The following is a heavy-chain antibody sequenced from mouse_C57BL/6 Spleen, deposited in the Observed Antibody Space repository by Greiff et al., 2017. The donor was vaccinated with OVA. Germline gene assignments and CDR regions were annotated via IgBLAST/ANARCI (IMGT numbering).Heavy chain of an antibody. Sequence: QVQLQQPGAELVKPGASVKLSCKASGYTFTSYWMQWVKQRPGQGLEWIGEIDPSDSYTNYNQKFKGKATLTVDTSSSTAYMQLSSLTSEDSAVYYWARRSYEGFDYWGQGTTLTVSS. V-gene: IGHV1-50*01. CDR1: GYTFTSYW. D-gene: IGHD2-3*01. CDR2: IDPSDSYT. CDR3: ARRSYEGFDY. J-gene: IGHJ2*01.